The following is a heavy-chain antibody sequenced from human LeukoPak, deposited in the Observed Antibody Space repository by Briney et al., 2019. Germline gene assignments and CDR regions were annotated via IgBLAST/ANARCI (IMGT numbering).Heavy chain of an antibody. V-gene: IGHV1-8*01. CDR3: TRGSLSGSSRDY. J-gene: IGHJ4*02. CDR2: MNPSTGDT. CDR1: GHTFTGYD. Sequence: ASVRVSCKASGHTFTGYDINWLRQAIGQGLEWMGWMNPSTGDTGYAQKFQGRVTMTRNTSVDTAFMELSGLGSEDTAVYYCTRGSLSGSSRDYWGQGTLVTVSS. D-gene: IGHD1-26*01.